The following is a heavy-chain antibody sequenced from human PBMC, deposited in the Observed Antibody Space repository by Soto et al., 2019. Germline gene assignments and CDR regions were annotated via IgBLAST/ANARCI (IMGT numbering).Heavy chain of an antibody. CDR2: IYYSGST. CDR3: ARDRGGQLVRGWFDP. J-gene: IGHJ5*02. Sequence: SETLSLTCTVSGGSISSYYWSWIRQPPGKGLEWIGYIYYSGSTNHNPSLKSRVTISVDTSKNQFSLKLSSVTAADTAVYYCARDRGGQLVRGWFDPWGQGTLVTVSS. V-gene: IGHV4-59*01. D-gene: IGHD6-6*01. CDR1: GGSISSYY.